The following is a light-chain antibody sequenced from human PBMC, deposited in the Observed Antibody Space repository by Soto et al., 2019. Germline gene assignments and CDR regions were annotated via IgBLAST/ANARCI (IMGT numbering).Light chain of an antibody. J-gene: IGKJ1*01. CDR2: AAS. V-gene: IGKV1-27*01. CDR3: QKYNTVPRT. CDR1: QGISHF. Sequence: DIQMTQSPSSLPASVGDRVTITCRASQGISHFLAWYQQKPGKVPKLLIYAASILQSGVPPRFSGSGSGTDFTLTISSLQPEDVATYYCQKYNTVPRTFGQGTKVEI.